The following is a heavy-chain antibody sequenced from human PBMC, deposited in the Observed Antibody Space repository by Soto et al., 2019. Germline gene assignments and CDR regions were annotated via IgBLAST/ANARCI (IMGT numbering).Heavy chain of an antibody. Sequence: QVQLVQSGAEVKKPGASVKVSCKASGYTFTSYGISWVRQAPGQGLEWMGWINVYNGNTNYAQKLQGRITMTTDTSTSTAYLDLMSLRSDDTAVYCCARDTSRGEYDYWGQGTLVTVSS. V-gene: IGHV1-18*01. CDR1: GYTFTSYG. D-gene: IGHD3-10*01. CDR2: INVYNGNT. CDR3: ARDTSRGEYDY. J-gene: IGHJ4*02.